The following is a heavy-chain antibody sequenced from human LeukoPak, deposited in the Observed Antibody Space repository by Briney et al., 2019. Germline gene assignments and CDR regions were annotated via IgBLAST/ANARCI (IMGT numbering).Heavy chain of an antibody. CDR2: IGDSGSPI. Sequence: GGSPRLSCAASGSTFTDYYMSWIRQAPGKGLEWISYIGDSGSPIYYADSVKGRFTISRDNAKNSLYLQMNNLRAEDTAVYYCARGAGPLFDPWGQGTLVTVSS. CDR1: GSTFTDYY. V-gene: IGHV3-11*01. J-gene: IGHJ5*02. CDR3: ARGAGPLFDP.